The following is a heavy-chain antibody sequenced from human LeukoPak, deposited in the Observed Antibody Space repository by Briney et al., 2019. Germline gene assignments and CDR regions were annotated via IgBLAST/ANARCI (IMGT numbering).Heavy chain of an antibody. CDR2: ISWDGGST. CDR1: GFTFDDYT. D-gene: IGHD1-26*01. CDR3: AKDMEGAPDY. V-gene: IGHV3-43*01. J-gene: IGHJ4*02. Sequence: GGSLRLSCAASGFTFDDYTMHWVRQAPGKGLEWVSLISWDGGSTYYADSVKGRFTISRDNSKNSLYLQMNSLRTEDTALYYCAKDMEGAPDYWGQGTLVTVSS.